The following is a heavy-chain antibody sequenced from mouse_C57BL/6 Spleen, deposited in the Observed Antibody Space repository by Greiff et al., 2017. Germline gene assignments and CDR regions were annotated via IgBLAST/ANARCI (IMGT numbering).Heavy chain of an antibody. CDR3: ARWTVYYYGSTRPEGYFDV. Sequence: QVQLQQPGAELVKPGASVKLSCKASGYTFTRYWMHWVKQRPGRGLEWIGRIDPNSGGTKYNEKFKSKATMTVDKPSSTAYMQLSSLTSEDSAVYYCARWTVYYYGSTRPEGYFDVWGPGTTVTVSA. CDR1: GYTFTRYW. CDR2: IDPNSGGT. J-gene: IGHJ1*01. V-gene: IGHV1-72*01. D-gene: IGHD1-1*01.